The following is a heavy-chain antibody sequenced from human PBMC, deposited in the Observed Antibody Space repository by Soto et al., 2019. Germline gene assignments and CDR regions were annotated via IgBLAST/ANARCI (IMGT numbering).Heavy chain of an antibody. V-gene: IGHV4-34*01. CDR2: INHSGST. CDR3: ARGNPRESYDFWSGYYAYYYYYGMDI. D-gene: IGHD3-3*01. J-gene: IGHJ6*02. Sequence: SETLSLTCAVYGGSFSGYYWSWIRQPPGKGLEWIGEINHSGSTNYNPSLKSRVTISVDTSKNQFSLKLSSVTAADTAVYYCARGNPRESYDFWSGYYAYYYYYGMDIWGQGTTVTVSS. CDR1: GGSFSGYY.